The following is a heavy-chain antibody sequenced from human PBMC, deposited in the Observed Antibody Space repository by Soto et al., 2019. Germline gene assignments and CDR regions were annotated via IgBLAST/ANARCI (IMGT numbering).Heavy chain of an antibody. J-gene: IGHJ6*03. D-gene: IGHD2-2*01. CDR2: IYYSGST. CDR1: GGSISSYY. CDR3: ARVQLYYYYYMDV. V-gene: IGHV4-59*06. Sequence: SETLSLTCTVSGGSISSYYWSWIRQHPGKGLEWIGYIYYSGSTYYNPSLKSRVTISVDTSKNQFSLKLSSVTAADTAVYYCARVQLYYYYYMDVWGKGTTVTVSS.